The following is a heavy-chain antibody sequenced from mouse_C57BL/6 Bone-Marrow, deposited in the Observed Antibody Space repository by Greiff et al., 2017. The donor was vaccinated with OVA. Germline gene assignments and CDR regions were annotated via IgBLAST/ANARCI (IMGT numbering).Heavy chain of an antibody. CDR2: IHPNSGST. CDR1: GYTFTSYW. Sequence: QVQLQQPGAELVKPGASVKLSCKASGYTFTSYWMHWVKQRPGQGLEWIGMIHPNSGSTNYNEKFKSKATLTVDKSSSTAYMQLSSLTSEDSAVYYCARRYDGSSPYYFDYWGQGTTLTVSS. D-gene: IGHD1-1*01. V-gene: IGHV1-64*01. CDR3: ARRYDGSSPYYFDY. J-gene: IGHJ2*01.